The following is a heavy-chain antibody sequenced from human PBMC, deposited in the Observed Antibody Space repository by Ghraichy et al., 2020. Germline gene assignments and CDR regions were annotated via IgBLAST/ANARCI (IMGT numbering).Heavy chain of an antibody. J-gene: IGHJ4*02. CDR2: IRGSGGGT. V-gene: IGHV3-23*01. Sequence: GESLNISCAASGFTFSNYAASWVRQAPGKGLEWVSAIRGSGGGTFYADSVKGRFTLSRDNSKNTVYLYMNNLRADDTAVYYCARCEMYDSGWCAYLEYWGQGTLVTVSS. CDR1: GFTFSNYA. D-gene: IGHD6-19*01. CDR3: ARCEMYDSGWCAYLEY.